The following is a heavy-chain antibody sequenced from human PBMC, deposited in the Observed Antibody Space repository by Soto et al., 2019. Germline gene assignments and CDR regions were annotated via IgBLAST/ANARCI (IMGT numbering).Heavy chain of an antibody. CDR2: IKSNTDGGTT. Sequence: GGSLRLSCAASGFSFTTAWMTWVRQAPGKGLEFIGRIKSNTDGGTTDYTAPVKGRFTISRDDSEDMLYLQMNSLKTDDTAVYYCTTGGGDYEGGHYYYMDVWGKGTSVTVSS. CDR3: TTGGGDYEGGHYYYMDV. D-gene: IGHD4-17*01. CDR1: GFSFTTAW. J-gene: IGHJ6*03. V-gene: IGHV3-15*01.